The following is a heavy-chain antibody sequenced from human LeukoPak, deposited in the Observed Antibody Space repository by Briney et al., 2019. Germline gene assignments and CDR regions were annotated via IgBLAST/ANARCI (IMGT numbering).Heavy chain of an antibody. V-gene: IGHV3-49*04. CDR2: IRSKAYGGTT. CDR1: GFTFTTYW. Sequence: GGSLRLSCEASGFTFTTYWMGWVRQAPAKGLEWVGFIRSKAYGGTTEYAASVKGRFTISRDDSKSIAYLQMNSLKTEDTAVYYCTRMTTVLQNYYYYMDVWGKGTTVTISS. D-gene: IGHD4-17*01. J-gene: IGHJ6*03. CDR3: TRMTTVLQNYYYYMDV.